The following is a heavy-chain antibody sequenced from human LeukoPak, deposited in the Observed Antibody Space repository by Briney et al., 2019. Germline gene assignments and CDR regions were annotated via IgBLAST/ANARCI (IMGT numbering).Heavy chain of an antibody. Sequence: PSETLSLTCTVSGGSISSYYWSWIRQPPGKGLEWIGYIYYSGSTKYNPSLKSRVTISVDASKTQFSLKLNSVTAADTAVYYCARDHRFAFDYWGQGALVTVSS. CDR2: IYYSGST. V-gene: IGHV4-59*01. D-gene: IGHD3-16*01. J-gene: IGHJ4*02. CDR3: ARDHRFAFDY. CDR1: GGSISSYY.